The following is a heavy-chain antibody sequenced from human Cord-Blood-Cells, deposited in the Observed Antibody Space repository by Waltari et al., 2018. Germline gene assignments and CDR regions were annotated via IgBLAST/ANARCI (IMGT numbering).Heavy chain of an antibody. CDR1: GGSITSSSYY. Sequence: QLQLQESGPGLVKPSETLSLTRTVSGGSITSSSYYCGWIRQPPGKGLEWIGSIYYSGSTYYNPSLKSRVTISVDTAKNQFSLKLSSVTAADTAVYYCATGGSSIMGAFDIWGQGTMVTVSS. V-gene: IGHV4-39*01. CDR3: ATGGSSIMGAFDI. CDR2: IYYSGST. D-gene: IGHD6-6*01. J-gene: IGHJ3*02.